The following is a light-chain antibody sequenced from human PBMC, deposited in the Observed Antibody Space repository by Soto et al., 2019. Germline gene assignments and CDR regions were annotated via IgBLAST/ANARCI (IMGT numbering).Light chain of an antibody. Sequence: EIVMTQSPATLSXXXXERATLSCRASQSVSSNLAWYQQKPGQAPRLLIYGASTRATGIPARFSGSGSGTEFTLTISSLQSEDFAVYYCQQYNNWPYTFGQGTKLEIK. CDR1: QSVSSN. CDR3: QQYNNWPYT. V-gene: IGKV3-15*01. J-gene: IGKJ2*01. CDR2: GAS.